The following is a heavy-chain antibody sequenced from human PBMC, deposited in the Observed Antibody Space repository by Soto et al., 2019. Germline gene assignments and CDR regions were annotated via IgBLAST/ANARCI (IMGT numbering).Heavy chain of an antibody. CDR2: IIPILGIA. J-gene: IGHJ6*02. Sequence: QVQLVQSGAEVKKPGSSVKVSCKASGGTFSSYTISWVRQAPGQGLEWMGRIIPILGIANYAQKFQGRVTITAXXSXSXXYMELSSLRSEDTAVYYCAAIAGGGLDYYYYGMDVWGQGTTVTVSS. CDR3: AAIAGGGLDYYYYGMDV. CDR1: GGTFSSYT. V-gene: IGHV1-69*02. D-gene: IGHD2-15*01.